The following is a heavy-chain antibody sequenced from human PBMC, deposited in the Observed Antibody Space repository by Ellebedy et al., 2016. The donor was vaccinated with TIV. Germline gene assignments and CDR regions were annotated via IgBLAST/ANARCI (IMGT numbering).Heavy chain of an antibody. CDR3: AKTGHTAMAGYYFDY. D-gene: IGHD5-18*01. CDR2: ISYDGSNK. CDR1: GFTFSSYG. V-gene: IGHV3-30*18. Sequence: GGSLRLXCAASGFTFSSYGMNWVRQAPGKGLEWVAVISYDGSNKYYADSVKGRFTISRDNSKNTLYLQMNSLRAEDTAVYYCAKTGHTAMAGYYFDYWGQGTLVTVSS. J-gene: IGHJ4*02.